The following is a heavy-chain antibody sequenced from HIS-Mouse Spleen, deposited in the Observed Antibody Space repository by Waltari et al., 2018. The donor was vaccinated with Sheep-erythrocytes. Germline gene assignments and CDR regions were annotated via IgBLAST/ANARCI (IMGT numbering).Heavy chain of an antibody. Sequence: QVQLVQSGAEVKKPGASVKVSCTASGYTFTGYYMHWVRQAPGHGLEWMEWINPNRITGRTVDTSISTAYMELSRLRSDDTAVDYCARDLKYSSGWWFDPWGQGTLVTVSS. CDR2: INPNR. V-gene: IGHV1-2*02. J-gene: IGHJ5*02. CDR3: ARDLKYSSGWWFDP. CDR1: GYTFTGYY. D-gene: IGHD6-19*01.